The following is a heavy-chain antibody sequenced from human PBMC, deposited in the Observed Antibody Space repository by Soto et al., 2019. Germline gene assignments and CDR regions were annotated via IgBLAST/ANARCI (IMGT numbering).Heavy chain of an antibody. Sequence: SETLSLTCTVSGSSISSFFWSWIRQPPGKGLEWIGYIYYSGSTNYSPSLKSRVTIALGTSKNQFSLKLSSVTAADTAVYYCARVPDRWGQGTLVTVSS. CDR1: GSSISSFF. CDR3: ARVPDR. CDR2: IYYSGST. J-gene: IGHJ5*02. D-gene: IGHD2-2*01. V-gene: IGHV4-59*12.